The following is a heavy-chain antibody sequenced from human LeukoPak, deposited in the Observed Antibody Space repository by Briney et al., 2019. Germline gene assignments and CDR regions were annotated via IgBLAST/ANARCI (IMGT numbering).Heavy chain of an antibody. CDR1: RFTFSDYY. Sequence: GGSLRLSCAASRFTFSDYYMSWIRQAPGKGLEWVSYISSSGYTIYYADSVKGRFTISRDNAKNSLYLQMNSLRAEDTAVYYCARVGEDIVVVPAAPTWFDPWGQGTLVTVSS. CDR2: ISSSGYTI. J-gene: IGHJ5*02. CDR3: ARVGEDIVVVPAAPTWFDP. D-gene: IGHD2-2*01. V-gene: IGHV3-11*04.